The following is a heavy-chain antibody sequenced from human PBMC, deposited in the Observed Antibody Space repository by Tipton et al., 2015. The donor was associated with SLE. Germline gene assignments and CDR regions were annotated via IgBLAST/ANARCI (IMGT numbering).Heavy chain of an antibody. CDR2: ISHSGST. V-gene: IGHV4-4*02. CDR1: GGSISSSNW. D-gene: IGHD3-3*01. J-gene: IGHJ4*02. Sequence: TLSLTCTVSGGSISSSNWWSWVRQPPGKGLEWIGEISHSGSTTYSPSLKSRVTISVDTSKNQFSLKLTSVTAADTALYYCARCTIFGVVRGSFDSWGQGTLVTVS. CDR3: ARCTIFGVVRGSFDS.